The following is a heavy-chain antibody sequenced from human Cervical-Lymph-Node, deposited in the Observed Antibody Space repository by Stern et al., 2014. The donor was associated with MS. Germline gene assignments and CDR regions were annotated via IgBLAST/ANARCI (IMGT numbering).Heavy chain of an antibody. CDR3: AKGSGGSGYYPVALDY. Sequence: QLVESGGGLVQPGRSLRLSCAASGFTFDDYAMHWVRQAPGKGLEWVSGITWNSVSVGYADSVKGRFTISRDNAKNSLYLQMNSLRGDDTALYYCAKGSGGSGYYPVALDYWGQGTLVTVPS. D-gene: IGHD3-3*01. J-gene: IGHJ4*02. CDR2: ITWNSVSV. CDR1: GFTFDDYA. V-gene: IGHV3-9*01.